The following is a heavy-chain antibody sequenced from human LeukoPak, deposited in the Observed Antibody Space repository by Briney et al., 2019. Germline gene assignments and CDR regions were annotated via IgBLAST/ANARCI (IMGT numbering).Heavy chain of an antibody. CDR2: IRSKASSYAT. CDR3: TGRGIVATHTDY. CDR1: GFTFSGSA. Sequence: PGGSLRLSCAASGFTFSGSAMHWVRQASGKGLEWVGRIRSKASSYATAYAASVKGRFTISRDDSKNTAYLQMNSLKTEDTAVYYCTGRGIVATHTDYWGQGTLVTVSS. J-gene: IGHJ4*02. V-gene: IGHV3-73*01. D-gene: IGHD1-26*01.